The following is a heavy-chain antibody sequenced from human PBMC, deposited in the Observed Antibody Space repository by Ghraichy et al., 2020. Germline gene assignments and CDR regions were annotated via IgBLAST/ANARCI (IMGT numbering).Heavy chain of an antibody. D-gene: IGHD6-19*01. V-gene: IGHV4-39*01. CDR2: IYYSGST. CDR1: GGSISSSSYY. J-gene: IGHJ6*02. CDR3: GRSSGWYDYYYYYGMDV. Sequence: SETLSLTCTVSGGSISSSSYYWGWIRQPPGKGLEWIGSIYYSGSTYYNPSLKSRVTISVDTSKNQFSLKLSSVTAADTAVYYCGRSSGWYDYYYYYGMDVWGQGTTVTVSS.